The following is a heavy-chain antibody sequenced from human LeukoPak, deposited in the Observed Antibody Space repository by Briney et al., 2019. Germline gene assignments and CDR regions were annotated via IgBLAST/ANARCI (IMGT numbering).Heavy chain of an antibody. V-gene: IGHV6-1*01. CDR3: ARGQWLVRDAFDI. D-gene: IGHD6-19*01. J-gene: IGHJ3*02. CDR2: TYYSSKWYN. Sequence: SQTLSLTCAISGDSFSSNSAAWNWIRQSPSRGLEWVGRTYYSSKWYNDYAVSVKSRITINPDTSKNQFSLQLNSVTPEDTAVYYCARGQWLVRDAFDIWGQGTMVTVSS. CDR1: GDSFSSNSAA.